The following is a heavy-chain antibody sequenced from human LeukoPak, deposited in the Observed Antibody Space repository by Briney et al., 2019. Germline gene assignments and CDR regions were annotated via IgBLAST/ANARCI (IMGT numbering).Heavy chain of an antibody. CDR3: ARAYYERRSAWFDP. Sequence: SETLSLTCTVSGGSISSSTFYWGWIRQPAGKGLEWIGRIYTSGSTNYNPSLKSRATISVDTSKNQFSLKLSSVTAADTAVYYCARAYYERRSAWFDPWGQGTLVTVSS. D-gene: IGHD3-22*01. J-gene: IGHJ5*02. V-gene: IGHV4-61*02. CDR1: GGSISSSTFY. CDR2: IYTSGST.